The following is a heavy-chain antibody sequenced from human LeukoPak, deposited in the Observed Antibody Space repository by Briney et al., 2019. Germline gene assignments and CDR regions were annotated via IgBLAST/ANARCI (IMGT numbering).Heavy chain of an antibody. D-gene: IGHD6-13*01. Sequence: VSVKVSCKVSGYTLTELSMHWVRQAPGKGLEWMGGFDPEDGETIYAQKFQGRVTMTEDTSTDTAYMELSSLRSEDTAVYYCATNLVWGIAAAGTDTWGQGTLVTVSS. CDR3: ATNLVWGIAAAGTDT. J-gene: IGHJ5*02. CDR1: GYTLTELS. CDR2: FDPEDGET. V-gene: IGHV1-24*01.